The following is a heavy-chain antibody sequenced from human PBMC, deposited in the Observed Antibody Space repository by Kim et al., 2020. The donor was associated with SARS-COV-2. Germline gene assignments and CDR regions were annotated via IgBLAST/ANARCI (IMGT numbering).Heavy chain of an antibody. V-gene: IGHV3-11*06. CDR3: ARDIVVVPRAGGGMDV. Sequence: SVKGRFTISRDNAKNSLYLQMNSLRAEDTAVYYCARDIVVVPRAGGGMDVWGQGTTVTVSS. J-gene: IGHJ6*02. D-gene: IGHD2-2*01.